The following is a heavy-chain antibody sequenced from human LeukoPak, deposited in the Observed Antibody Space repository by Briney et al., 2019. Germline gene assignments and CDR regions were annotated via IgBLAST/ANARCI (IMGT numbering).Heavy chain of an antibody. Sequence: SETLSLTCTPSGAPISRFYWSWVRQPPGKGLEWIGNIYNGVPTFFNPSLKSRVTLSVDTSKTQFSLQLASVTAADTAVYYCVQTTGWPGFDYWGQGILVTVSS. CDR3: VQTTGWPGFDY. CDR1: GAPISRFY. J-gene: IGHJ4*02. CDR2: IYNGVPT. V-gene: IGHV4-4*09. D-gene: IGHD6-19*01.